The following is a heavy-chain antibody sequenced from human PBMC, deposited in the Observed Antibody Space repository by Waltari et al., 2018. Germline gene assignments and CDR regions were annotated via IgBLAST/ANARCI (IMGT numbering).Heavy chain of an antibody. D-gene: IGHD3-3*01. CDR1: GDSIRGGSYY. V-gene: IGHV4-61*09. CDR3: ARDRKRKYHDFLSGHYIADALDI. J-gene: IGHJ3*02. Sequence: QVQLQESGPGLVKPSQTLSLTCTVSGDSIRGGSYYWTWIRQPAGQGLDWIGYIFTSGTTNYNPSLKSRVTISLDTSKNHFSLNLSSVTAADTAVYYCARDRKRKYHDFLSGHYIADALDIWGQGTMVTVSS. CDR2: IFTSGTT.